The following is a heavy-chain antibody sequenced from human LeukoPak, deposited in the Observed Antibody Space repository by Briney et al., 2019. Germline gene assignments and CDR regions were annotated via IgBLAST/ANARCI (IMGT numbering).Heavy chain of an antibody. CDR2: MNPNSGNT. J-gene: IGHJ5*02. V-gene: IGHV1-8*01. Sequence: ASVKVSCKASVYTFTSYDINWVRQATGQGLEWMGWMNPNSGNTGYAQKFQGRVTMTRNTSISTAYMELSSLRSEDTAVYYCARGQIRYYDSSGYSTWGQGTLVTVSS. CDR1: VYTFTSYD. D-gene: IGHD3-22*01. CDR3: ARGQIRYYDSSGYST.